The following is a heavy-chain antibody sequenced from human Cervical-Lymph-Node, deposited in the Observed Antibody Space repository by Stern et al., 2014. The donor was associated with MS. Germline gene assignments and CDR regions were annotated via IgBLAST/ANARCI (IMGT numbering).Heavy chain of an antibody. V-gene: IGHV3-43*01. CDR1: GFTFKEYS. Sequence: EVQLVESGGGVVKPGGSLRLSCAASGFTFKEYSLHWVRQAPGKGLEWVSFITWNGDTTHYADSVKGRFTISRDNGKNFLFLQMHSLRAEDTALYYCTRDRAFNVGSLFDSWGQGALVTASS. CDR3: TRDRAFNVGSLFDS. CDR2: ITWNGDTT. J-gene: IGHJ4*02. D-gene: IGHD3-16*01.